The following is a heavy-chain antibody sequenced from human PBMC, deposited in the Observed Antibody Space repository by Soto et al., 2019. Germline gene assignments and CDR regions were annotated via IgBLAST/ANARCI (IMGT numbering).Heavy chain of an antibody. J-gene: IGHJ4*02. CDR2: VYHTGRT. V-gene: IGHV4-61*01. D-gene: IGHD3-3*01. Sequence: ETLSLTCTDSGGSFKSGSYSWSWIRQPPGKGLEWIGYVYHTGRTSYNPSLKSRVSISMDTSKNQFSLNLDSVTAADTAVYFCARDFAYFDSWGQGTLVTVSS. CDR1: GGSFKSGSYS. CDR3: ARDFAYFDS.